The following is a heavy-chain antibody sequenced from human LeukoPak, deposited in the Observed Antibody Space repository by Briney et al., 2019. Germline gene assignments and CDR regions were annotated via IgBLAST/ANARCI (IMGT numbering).Heavy chain of an antibody. Sequence: GGSLRLSCAASGFTVSSNYMSWVRQAPGKGLEWVSTINDSGGNTYYADSVKGRFTISRDNSRNTLYLQMHSLRADDTAVYFCAKDSNRWPKAFGYWGQGALVTVSS. V-gene: IGHV3-23*01. CDR1: GFTVSSNY. CDR3: AKDSNRWPKAFGY. D-gene: IGHD5-24*01. J-gene: IGHJ4*02. CDR2: INDSGGNT.